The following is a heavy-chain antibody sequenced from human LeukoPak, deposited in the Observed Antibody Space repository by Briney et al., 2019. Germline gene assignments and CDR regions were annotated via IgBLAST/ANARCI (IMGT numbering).Heavy chain of an antibody. Sequence: SETLSLTCTVSGGSISSGSYYWSWIRQPAGKGLEWIGRIYTSGSTNYNPSLKSRVTISVDTSKNQFSLKLSSVTAADTAVYYCARWGYYYDSSGYPFGFDYWGQGTLVTVSS. CDR2: IYTSGST. D-gene: IGHD3-22*01. CDR3: ARWGYYYDSSGYPFGFDY. V-gene: IGHV4-61*02. CDR1: GGSISSGSYY. J-gene: IGHJ4*02.